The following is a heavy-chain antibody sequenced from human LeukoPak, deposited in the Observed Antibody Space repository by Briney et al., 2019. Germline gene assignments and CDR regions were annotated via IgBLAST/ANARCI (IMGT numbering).Heavy chain of an antibody. Sequence: GGSLRLSCAASGFTFSSYAMHWVRQAPGKGLEWVAVISYDGSNKYYADSVKGRFTISRDNSKNTLYLQVNSLRAEDTAVYYCAKATLEMATNGAFDIWGQGTMVTVSS. V-gene: IGHV3-30*04. D-gene: IGHD5-24*01. CDR1: GFTFSSYA. J-gene: IGHJ3*02. CDR3: AKATLEMATNGAFDI. CDR2: ISYDGSNK.